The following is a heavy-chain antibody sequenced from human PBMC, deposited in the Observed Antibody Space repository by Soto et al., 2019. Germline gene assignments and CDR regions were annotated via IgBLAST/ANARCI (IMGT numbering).Heavy chain of an antibody. CDR1: GFTFSSYG. CDR3: ASVDTAMPH. J-gene: IGHJ4*02. Sequence: QVQLVESGGGVVQPGRSLRLSCAASGFTFSSYGIHWVRQAPGKGLEWVAVIWYDGSNKYYADSVKGRFTISRDNSKNTLYLQMISLRAEDTAVYYCASVDTAMPHWGQGTLVTVSS. V-gene: IGHV3-33*01. CDR2: IWYDGSNK. D-gene: IGHD5-18*01.